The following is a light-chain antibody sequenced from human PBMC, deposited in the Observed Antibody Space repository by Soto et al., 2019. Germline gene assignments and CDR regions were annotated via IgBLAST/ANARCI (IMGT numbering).Light chain of an antibody. CDR1: QSISSN. Sequence: EIVMTQSPATLSVSPGERATLSCRASQSISSNLAWYQQKPGQAPRLLIYAASTRATGFPVRFSGSGSGTEFTLTISSLQSEDFAVYYCQQYTNWPPSFGGGTKVQIK. CDR2: AAS. J-gene: IGKJ4*01. CDR3: QQYTNWPPS. V-gene: IGKV3-15*01.